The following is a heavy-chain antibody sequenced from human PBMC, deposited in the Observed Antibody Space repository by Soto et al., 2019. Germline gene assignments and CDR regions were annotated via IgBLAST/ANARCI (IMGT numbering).Heavy chain of an antibody. D-gene: IGHD3-3*01. J-gene: IGHJ6*03. Sequence: ASVKVSCKASGGTFSSYTISWVRQAPGQGLEWMGRIIPILGIANYAQKFQGRVTITADKSTTTAYMELSSLRSEETAVHYCARGPYVLRFLEWHPTSPNYYYYMDVWGKGTTVTVSS. CDR1: GGTFSSYT. CDR3: ARGPYVLRFLEWHPTSPNYYYYMDV. V-gene: IGHV1-69*02. CDR2: IIPILGIA.